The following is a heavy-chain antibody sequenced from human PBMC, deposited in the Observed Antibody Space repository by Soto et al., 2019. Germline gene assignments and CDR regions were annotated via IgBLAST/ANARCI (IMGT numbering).Heavy chain of an antibody. V-gene: IGHV3-48*01. D-gene: IGHD7-27*01. Sequence: EVQLVESGGGLVQPGGSLRLSCATSGFILSDCAMNWVRQAPGKGLEWISYISSSSSVIDYADSVKGRFTVSRDNARNSLYLQMNRLRAEDTAVYYCPRDLSWGSNWYYYMDVWGKGTTVTVSS. CDR1: GFILSDCA. J-gene: IGHJ6*03. CDR2: ISSSSSVI. CDR3: PRDLSWGSNWYYYMDV.